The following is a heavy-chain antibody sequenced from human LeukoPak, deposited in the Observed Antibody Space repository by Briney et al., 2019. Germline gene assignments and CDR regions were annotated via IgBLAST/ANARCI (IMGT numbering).Heavy chain of an antibody. V-gene: IGHV4-4*07. CDR3: ARRVAVAGRYYFDY. D-gene: IGHD6-19*01. Sequence: SETLSLTCTVSGGSISSYYCSWIRHPAGKGLELIGRIYTGGNTNYNPSLKSRVTMSVDTSKNQFSLKLSSVTAADTAVYYCARRVAVAGRYYFDYWGQGTLVTVSS. J-gene: IGHJ4*02. CDR1: GGSISSYY. CDR2: IYTGGNT.